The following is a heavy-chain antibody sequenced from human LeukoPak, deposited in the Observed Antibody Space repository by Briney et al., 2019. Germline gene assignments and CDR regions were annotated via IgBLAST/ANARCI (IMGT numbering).Heavy chain of an antibody. J-gene: IGHJ4*02. CDR1: GFTFSSYW. CDR3: ARAIEAAGLFIDY. V-gene: IGHV3-7*04. CDR2: MKYDGSEK. Sequence: PGGSLRLSCAASGFTFSSYWMSWVRQAPGKGLEWVANMKYDGSEKYYVDSVKGRFTISRDNAKNSLYLQINSLRAEDMAAYYCARAIEAAGLFIDYWGQGTLVTVSS. D-gene: IGHD6-13*01.